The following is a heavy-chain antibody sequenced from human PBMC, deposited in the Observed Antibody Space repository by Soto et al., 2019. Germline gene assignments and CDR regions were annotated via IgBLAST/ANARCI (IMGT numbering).Heavy chain of an antibody. Sequence: SETLSLTCTVSGGSISSYYWSWVRQPPGKGLEWIGYIYYSGSTNYNPSLKSRVTISVDTSKNQFSLKLSSVTAADTAVYYCAREGRAGTRGWFDPWGQGTLVTVSS. CDR1: GGSISSYY. CDR2: IYYSGST. CDR3: AREGRAGTRGWFDP. D-gene: IGHD3-10*01. V-gene: IGHV4-59*01. J-gene: IGHJ5*02.